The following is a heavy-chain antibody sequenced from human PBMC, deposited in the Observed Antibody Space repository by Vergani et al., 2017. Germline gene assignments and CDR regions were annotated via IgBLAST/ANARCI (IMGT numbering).Heavy chain of an antibody. CDR2: SYYTGTAST. CDR3: ARHFLYYDYVWGSYRFNWFDP. D-gene: IGHD3-16*02. Sequence: QVQLQESGPRLVKPSETLSLICSVSGYSLSGDYSFSSGYYWGWIRQPPGGELQWIGISYYTGTASTYYNPSLRSRVTISVDTSKDQFSLHLTSVTSADTAVYYFARHFLYYDYVWGSYRFNWFDPWGQGTLVTVSS. CDR1: GYSLSGDYSFSSGYY. J-gene: IGHJ5*02. V-gene: IGHV4-39*01.